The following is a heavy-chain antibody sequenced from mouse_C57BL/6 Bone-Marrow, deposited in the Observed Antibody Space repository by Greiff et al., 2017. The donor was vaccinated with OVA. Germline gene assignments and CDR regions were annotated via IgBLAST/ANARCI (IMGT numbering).Heavy chain of an antibody. D-gene: IGHD1-1*01. V-gene: IGHV1-64*01. CDR3: APRGDYYGSSYLDY. J-gene: IGHJ2*01. CDR1: GYTFTSYW. Sequence: VQLKQPGAELVKPGASVKLSCKASGYTFTSYWMHWVKQRPGQGLEWIGMIHPNSGSTNYNEKFKSKATLTVDKSSSTAYMQLSSLTSEDSAVYYCAPRGDYYGSSYLDYWGQGTTLTVSS. CDR2: IHPNSGST.